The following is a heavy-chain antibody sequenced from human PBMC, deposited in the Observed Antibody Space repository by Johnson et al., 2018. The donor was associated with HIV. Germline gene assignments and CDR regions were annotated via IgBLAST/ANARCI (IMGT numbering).Heavy chain of an antibody. CDR2: ISYDGSDK. V-gene: IGHV3-30*04. Sequence: LQLVESGGGVVQPGRSLRLSCAASGFTFSSYAMNWVRQAPGKGLEWVAVISYDGSDKYYADSVKGRFTISRDNSKNTLYLQMNSLRTEDTAVYYCARLAFDIWGQGTMVTVSS. CDR1: GFTFSSYA. CDR3: ARLAFDI. J-gene: IGHJ3*02.